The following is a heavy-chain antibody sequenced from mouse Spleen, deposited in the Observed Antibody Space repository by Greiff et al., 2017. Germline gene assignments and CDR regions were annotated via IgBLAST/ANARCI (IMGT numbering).Heavy chain of an antibody. CDR1: GYSITSGYY. CDR3: AREDVAY. V-gene: IGHV3-6*01. J-gene: IGHJ3*01. CDR2: ISYDGSN. Sequence: EVKVEESGPGLVKPSQSLSLTCSVTGYSITSGYYWNWIRQFPGNKLEWMGYISYDGSNNYNPSLKNRISITRDTSKNQFFLKLNSVTTEDTATYYCAREDVAYWGQGTLVTVSA.